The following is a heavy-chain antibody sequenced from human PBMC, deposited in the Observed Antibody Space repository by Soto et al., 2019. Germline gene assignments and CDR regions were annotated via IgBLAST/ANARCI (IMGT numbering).Heavy chain of an antibody. Sequence: SETLSLTCTVSGGSISSGGYYWSWIRQHPGKGLEWIGYIYYSGSTYYNPSLKSRVTISVDTSKNQFSLKLSSVTAADTAVYYCARASLKLEKLKGGFDYWGQGTLVTVSS. CDR2: IYYSGST. V-gene: IGHV4-31*03. CDR3: ARASLKLEKLKGGFDY. D-gene: IGHD1-1*01. J-gene: IGHJ4*02. CDR1: GGSISSGGYY.